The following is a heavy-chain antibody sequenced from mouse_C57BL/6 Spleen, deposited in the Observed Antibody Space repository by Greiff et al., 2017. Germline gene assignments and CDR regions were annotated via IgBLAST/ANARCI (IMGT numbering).Heavy chain of an antibody. CDR2: ISGGGGNT. J-gene: IGHJ2*01. D-gene: IGHD1-1*01. Sequence: EVQLVESGGGLVKPGGSLKLSCAASGFTFSSYTMSWVRQTPEKRLEWVATISGGGGNTYYPDSVKGRFTISRDNAKNTLYLQMRSLWSEDTALYYCARHGATVVATDYFDYWGQGTTLTVSS. CDR3: ARHGATVVATDYFDY. CDR1: GFTFSSYT. V-gene: IGHV5-9*01.